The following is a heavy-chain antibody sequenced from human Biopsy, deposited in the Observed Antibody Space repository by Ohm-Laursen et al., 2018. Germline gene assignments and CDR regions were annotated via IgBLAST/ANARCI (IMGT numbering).Heavy chain of an antibody. CDR3: TREADYNFVIEPPGGH. J-gene: IGHJ4*02. Sequence: SSVKVSCKASGFTFTQFFIHWIRQAPGQGLVWMGVVKASDGTKRYAHEFQGRVTMTRDTSTNTAYVELSSLTYEDTATYYCTREADYNFVIEPPGGHWGQGTPVTVSS. D-gene: IGHD5-24*01. CDR1: GFTFTQFF. V-gene: IGHV1-46*01. CDR2: VKASDGTK.